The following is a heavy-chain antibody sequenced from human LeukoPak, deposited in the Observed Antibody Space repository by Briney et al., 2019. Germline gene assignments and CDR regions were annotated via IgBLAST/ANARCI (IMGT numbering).Heavy chain of an antibody. D-gene: IGHD5-18*01. CDR3: ARGYSNLAY. Sequence: SLTLSCAASGSGFFFSRYAMTWLPQAPGKGLEWVSGISGRGDITHYADSLKGRFTISRDNSKNTLFLQMNSLRVEDTAVYYCARGYSNLAYWGQGTLVTVSS. CDR2: ISGRGDIT. CDR1: GSGFFFSRYA. V-gene: IGHV3-23*01. J-gene: IGHJ4*02.